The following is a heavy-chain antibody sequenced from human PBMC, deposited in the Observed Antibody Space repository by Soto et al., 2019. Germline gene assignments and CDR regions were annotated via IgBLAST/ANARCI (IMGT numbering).Heavy chain of an antibody. J-gene: IGHJ6*03. CDR1: GFTFSNAW. CDR2: IKSKTDGGTT. V-gene: IGHV3-15*01. D-gene: IGHD3-3*01. CDR3: ATAFWSGYHPLIYYYMDV. Sequence: EVQLVESGGGLVKPGGSLRLSCAASGFTFSNAWMSWVRQAPGKGLEWVGRIKSKTDGGTTDYAAPVKGRFTISRDDSKNTLYLQMNSLKTEDTAVYYCATAFWSGYHPLIYYYMDVWGKGTTVTVSS.